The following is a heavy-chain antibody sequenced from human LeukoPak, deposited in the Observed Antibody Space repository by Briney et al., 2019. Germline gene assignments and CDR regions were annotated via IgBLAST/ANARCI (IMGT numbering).Heavy chain of an antibody. V-gene: IGHV3-30*03. CDR3: SREIDYFYGSGHLN. Sequence: AGGSLRLSCAASGFTFSSYGMHWVRQAQGKGLEWVAVISYDGSNKYYADSVKGRFTISRDNSKNSLYLQMNSLRAEDTALYYCSREIDYFYGSGHLNWGQGTLVTVSS. CDR2: ISYDGSNK. J-gene: IGHJ4*02. D-gene: IGHD3-10*01. CDR1: GFTFSSYG.